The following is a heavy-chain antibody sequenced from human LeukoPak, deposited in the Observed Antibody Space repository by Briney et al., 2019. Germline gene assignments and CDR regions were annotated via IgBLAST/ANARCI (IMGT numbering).Heavy chain of an antibody. CDR3: ARGIKTYYYDSSGYLYYFDY. D-gene: IGHD3-22*01. CDR2: ISAYNGNT. Sequence: ASVEVSCKASGYTFTSYYINWVRQATGQGLEWMGWISAYNGNTNYAQKLQGRVTMTTDTSTSTAYMELRSLRSEDTAVYYCARGIKTYYYDSSGYLYYFDYWGQGTLVTVSS. V-gene: IGHV1-18*01. J-gene: IGHJ4*02. CDR1: GYTFTSYY.